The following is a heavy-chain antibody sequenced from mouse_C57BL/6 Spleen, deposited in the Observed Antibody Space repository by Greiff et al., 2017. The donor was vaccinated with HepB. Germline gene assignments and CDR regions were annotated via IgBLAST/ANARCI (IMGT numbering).Heavy chain of an antibody. V-gene: IGHV5-12*01. CDR3: ASTYGYDGRPYAMDY. Sequence: EVKVVESGGGLVQPGGSLKLSCAASGFTFSDYYMYWVRQTPEKRLEWVAYISNGGGSTYYPDTVKGRFTISRDNAKNTLYLQMSRLKSEDTAMYYCASTYGYDGRPYAMDYWGQGTSVTVSS. J-gene: IGHJ4*01. CDR1: GFTFSDYY. D-gene: IGHD2-2*01. CDR2: ISNGGGST.